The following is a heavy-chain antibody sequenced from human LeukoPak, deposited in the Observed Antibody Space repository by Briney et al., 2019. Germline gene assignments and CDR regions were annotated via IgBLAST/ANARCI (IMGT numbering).Heavy chain of an antibody. CDR3: ARAGRYSYGYGYYFDY. V-gene: IGHV3-7*01. J-gene: IGHJ4*02. D-gene: IGHD5-18*01. CDR1: GFTFSSYW. CDR2: IKQDGSEK. Sequence: GGSLRLSSAASGFTFSSYWMSWVRQTPGKGLEWVANIKQDGSEKYYVDSVKGRFTISRDNAKNSLYLQMNSLRAEDTAVYYCARAGRYSYGYGYYFDYWGQGTLVTVSS.